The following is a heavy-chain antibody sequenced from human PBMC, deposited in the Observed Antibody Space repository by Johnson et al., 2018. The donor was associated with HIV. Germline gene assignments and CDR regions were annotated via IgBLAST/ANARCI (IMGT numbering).Heavy chain of an antibody. J-gene: IGHJ3*02. V-gene: IGHV3-13*01. D-gene: IGHD4-11*01. CDR2: IGSAGDT. CDR3: ARSPLYDTTVFDI. Sequence: VQLVESGGGVVQPGGSLRLSCAASEFTFSNYDMHWVRQATGKGLEWVSAIGSAGDTYYPGSVKGRFTISRENAKNSLYLQMNSLRVGDTAVYYCARSPLYDTTVFDIWGQGTRVTVSS. CDR1: EFTFSNYD.